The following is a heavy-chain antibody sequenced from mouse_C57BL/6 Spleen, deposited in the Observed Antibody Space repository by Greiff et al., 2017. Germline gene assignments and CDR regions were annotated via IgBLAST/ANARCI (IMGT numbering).Heavy chain of an antibody. CDR2: INYDGSST. CDR3: ARGSGLRYAMDY. V-gene: IGHV5-16*01. J-gene: IGHJ4*01. D-gene: IGHD2-4*01. Sequence: EVMLVESEGGLVQPGSSMKLSCTASGFTFSDYYMAWVRQVPEKGLEWVANINYDGSSTYYLDSLKSRFIISRDNAKNILYLQMSSLKSEDTATYYCARGSGLRYAMDYWGQGTSVTVSS. CDR1: GFTFSDYY.